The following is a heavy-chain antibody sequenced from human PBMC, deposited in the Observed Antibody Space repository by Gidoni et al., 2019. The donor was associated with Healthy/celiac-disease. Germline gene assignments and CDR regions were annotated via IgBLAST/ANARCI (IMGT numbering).Heavy chain of an antibody. CDR2: IAYDGSNK. J-gene: IGHJ4*02. Sequence: QVQLVESGGGVVQPGRSLRLSCAASGFTFRSYAMHWVRQAPGKGLEWVAVIAYDGSNKYYADSVKGRFTTSRDNSKNTLYLQMNSLRAEDTAVYYCARDLSHYYDSSGLVGYWGQGTLVTVSS. CDR3: ARDLSHYYDSSGLVGY. D-gene: IGHD3-22*01. CDR1: GFTFRSYA. V-gene: IGHV3-30*04.